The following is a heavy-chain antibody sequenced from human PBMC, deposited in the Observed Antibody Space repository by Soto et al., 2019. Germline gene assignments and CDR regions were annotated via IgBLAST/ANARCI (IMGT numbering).Heavy chain of an antibody. V-gene: IGHV4-31*03. CDR1: GGSIRSAGHY. J-gene: IGHJ6*02. D-gene: IGHD4-4*01. Sequence: PSETLSLTCTVSGGSIRSAGHYWSCIRQHPGKGLEWIGYINDSGSTFYNPSLRSRLNISVDTSENQFSLRLTSVTAADTAVYYCARDGDGRMTTNPYYYNGMDVWGPGTTVTVSS. CDR2: INDSGST. CDR3: ARDGDGRMTTNPYYYNGMDV.